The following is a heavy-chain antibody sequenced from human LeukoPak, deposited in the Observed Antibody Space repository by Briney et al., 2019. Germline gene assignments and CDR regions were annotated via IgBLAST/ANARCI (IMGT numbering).Heavy chain of an antibody. CDR3: SSGPVRGGSSWRIDY. Sequence: KSGGSLRLSCAASGLTFSSYSMNWVRQAPGKGLEWVSSISSSSSYIYYADSVKGRFTISRDNANNSLYLPMKSLRAEDTAVYYCSSGPVRGGSSWRIDYWGQGTLVTVSS. CDR2: ISSSSSYI. J-gene: IGHJ4*02. CDR1: GLTFSSYS. D-gene: IGHD6-13*01. V-gene: IGHV3-21*01.